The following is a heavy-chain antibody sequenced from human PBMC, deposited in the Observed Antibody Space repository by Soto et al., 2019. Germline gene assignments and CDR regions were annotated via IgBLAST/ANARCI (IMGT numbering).Heavy chain of an antibody. V-gene: IGHV3-30*18. Sequence: QVQLVESGGGVVQPGTSLRLSCAASGFTFKTHAMHWVRQAPGKGLEWMAVIAYDGNEKFYADSVKGRFTISRDNSKNALYLQINTLRNDYTAVYYCGKDVGDYVPYYYGVDVWGQGTTVTVSS. D-gene: IGHD1-26*01. J-gene: IGHJ6*02. CDR1: GFTFKTHA. CDR2: IAYDGNEK. CDR3: GKDVGDYVPYYYGVDV.